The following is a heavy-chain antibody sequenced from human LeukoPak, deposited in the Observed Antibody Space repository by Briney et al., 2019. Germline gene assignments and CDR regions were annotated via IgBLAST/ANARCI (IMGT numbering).Heavy chain of an antibody. Sequence: SETLSLTCTVSGYSISSGYYWGWIRQPPGKGLEWIGSIYHSGSTYYNPSLKSRVTISVDTSKNQFSLKLSSVTAADTAVYYCARDQNTIFGVVTQVIDYWGQGTLVTVSS. V-gene: IGHV4-38-2*02. CDR3: ARDQNTIFGVVTQVIDY. D-gene: IGHD3-3*01. CDR2: IYHSGST. CDR1: GYSISSGYY. J-gene: IGHJ4*02.